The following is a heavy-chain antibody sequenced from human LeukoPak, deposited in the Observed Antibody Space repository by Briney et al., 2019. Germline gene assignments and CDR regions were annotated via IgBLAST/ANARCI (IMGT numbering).Heavy chain of an antibody. CDR1: GGSFSGYY. Sequence: SETLSLTCAVYGGSFSGYYWSWIRQPPGKGLEWIGEINHSGSTNYNPSLKSRVTISVDTSKNQFSLKLRSVTAADTAVYYCARRGDFWSGTYFDYWGQGTLVTVSS. CDR3: ARRGDFWSGTYFDY. D-gene: IGHD3-3*01. V-gene: IGHV4-34*01. J-gene: IGHJ4*02. CDR2: INHSGST.